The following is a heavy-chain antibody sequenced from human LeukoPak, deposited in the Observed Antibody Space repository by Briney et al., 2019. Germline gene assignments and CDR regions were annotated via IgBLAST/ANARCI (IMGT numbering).Heavy chain of an antibody. CDR1: GGSFSVYY. Sequence: SETLSLTCAVYGGSFSVYYWSWIRQPPRKGLEWIGEINHSGSTNYNPSLKSRVTISVDTSKNQFSLKLSSVTAADTAVYYCARGVADFWSGYRASYFDYWGQGTLVTVSS. V-gene: IGHV4-34*01. J-gene: IGHJ4*02. CDR2: INHSGST. D-gene: IGHD3-3*01. CDR3: ARGVADFWSGYRASYFDY.